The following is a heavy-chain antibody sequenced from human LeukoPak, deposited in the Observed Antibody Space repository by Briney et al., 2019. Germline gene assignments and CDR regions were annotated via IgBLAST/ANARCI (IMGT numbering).Heavy chain of an antibody. CDR1: GGSIRVSDTYG. J-gene: IGHJ4*02. CDR2: ISYSGTT. Sequence: PSETLSLTCTVSGGSIRVSDTYGWAWIRQPPGKGLEWIATISYSGTTYYNPSFKSRVTISIDTSKNQFSLKLSSVTAADTAVYFCASDCPGPPYDYWGQGTLVTVSS. V-gene: IGHV4-39*01. D-gene: IGHD2-21*02. CDR3: ASDCPGPPYDY.